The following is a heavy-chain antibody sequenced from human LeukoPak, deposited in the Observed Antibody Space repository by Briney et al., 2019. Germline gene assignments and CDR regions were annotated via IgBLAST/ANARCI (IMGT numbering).Heavy chain of an antibody. Sequence: SESLSLTCAVYGGSFGGYYWGWIRQPPGKGLEWIWEINHSGSTNYNPSLKSRVTILVNTSKNQFSLKLSSVPAADTAVYYCARRSSLNAFDIWGQGTMVTVSS. CDR1: GGSFGGYY. CDR3: ARRSSLNAFDI. D-gene: IGHD6-6*01. V-gene: IGHV4-34*01. CDR2: INHSGST. J-gene: IGHJ3*02.